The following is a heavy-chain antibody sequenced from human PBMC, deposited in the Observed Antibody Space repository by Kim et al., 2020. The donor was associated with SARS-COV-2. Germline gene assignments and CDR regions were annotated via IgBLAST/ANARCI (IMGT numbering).Heavy chain of an antibody. Sequence: GGSLRLSCAASGFTVSSNYMTWVRQAPGKGLEWVSVLYSGGSSYSAYSVKGSFTISRDNSKNTLYLQMNSRRAEDTAVYYSARDKDRYGSGSLDYWGQGTLVTVSS. CDR2: LYSGGSS. D-gene: IGHD3-10*01. J-gene: IGHJ4*02. CDR3: ARDKDRYGSGSLDY. V-gene: IGHV3-66*01. CDR1: GFTVSSNY.